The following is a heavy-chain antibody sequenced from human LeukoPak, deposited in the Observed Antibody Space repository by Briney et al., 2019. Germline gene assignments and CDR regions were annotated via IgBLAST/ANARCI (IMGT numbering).Heavy chain of an antibody. J-gene: IGHJ3*01. D-gene: IGHD4-17*01. CDR1: GFTFSNYA. Sequence: QPGGSLRLSCVASGFTFSNYAVMWVRQAPGQGLEWVSAITGGGTTRYADSVKGRLTISRDNSKNTLYLQMNSLRVEDTAQYFCARDPNGDYIGAFEFWGQGTGVTVSS. V-gene: IGHV3-23*01. CDR3: ARDPNGDYIGAFEF. CDR2: ITGGGTT.